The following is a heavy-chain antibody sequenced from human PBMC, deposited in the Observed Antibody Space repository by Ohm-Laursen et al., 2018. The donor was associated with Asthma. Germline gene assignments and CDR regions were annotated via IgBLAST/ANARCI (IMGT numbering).Heavy chain of an antibody. Sequence: GSLRLSCSASGFTFSPYSMNWVRQAPGKGLEWVLYISKSTRTIKYADSVKDRFTISRDNAKNSLYLQMNSLRAEDTAVYYCAREWFGEWGSWYFDYWGQGTLVTVSS. V-gene: IGHV3-48*01. CDR1: GFTFSPYS. D-gene: IGHD3-10*01. CDR3: AREWFGEWGSWYFDY. CDR2: ISKSTRTI. J-gene: IGHJ4*02.